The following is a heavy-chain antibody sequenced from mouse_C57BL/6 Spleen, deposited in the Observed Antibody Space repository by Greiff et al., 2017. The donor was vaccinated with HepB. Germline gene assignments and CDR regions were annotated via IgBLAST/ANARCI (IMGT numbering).Heavy chain of an antibody. D-gene: IGHD3-2*02. CDR1: GFSLTSYA. J-gene: IGHJ2*01. Sequence: VKLVESGPGLVAPSQSLSITCTVSGFSLTSYAISWVRQPPGKGLEWLGVIWTGGGTNYNSALKSRLSISKDNSKSQVFLKMNSLQTDDTARYYCARNWRDSSGHVGLFDYWGQGTTLTVSS. CDR3: ARNWRDSSGHVGLFDY. V-gene: IGHV2-9-1*01. CDR2: IWTGGGT.